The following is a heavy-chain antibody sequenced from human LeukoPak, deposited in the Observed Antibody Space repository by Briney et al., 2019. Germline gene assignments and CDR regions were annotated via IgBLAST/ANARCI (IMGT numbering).Heavy chain of an antibody. D-gene: IGHD4-23*01. Sequence: ASVKVSCKASGYTFTNYGITWVRQAPGQGLEWMGWISAHDGTRNYALKHEDRVTMTTDTSTSTAYMELRGLRSEDTAVYYCARGGGRGPFDYWGQGTLVTVSS. CDR1: GYTFTNYG. CDR2: ISAHDGTR. CDR3: ARGGGRGPFDY. J-gene: IGHJ4*02. V-gene: IGHV1-18*01.